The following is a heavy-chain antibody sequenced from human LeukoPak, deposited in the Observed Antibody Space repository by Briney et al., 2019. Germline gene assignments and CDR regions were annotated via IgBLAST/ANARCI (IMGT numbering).Heavy chain of an antibody. CDR2: INPNSGGT. CDR1: GYTFTGYY. J-gene: IGHJ4*02. Sequence: GASVKVSCKASGYTFTGYYMHWVRQAPGQGLEWMGWINPNSGGTNYAQKFQGRVTMTRDTSISTAYMELSRLRSDDTAVYYCAREGHYDSSGYPLFDYWGQGTLVTVS. V-gene: IGHV1-2*02. CDR3: AREGHYDSSGYPLFDY. D-gene: IGHD3-22*01.